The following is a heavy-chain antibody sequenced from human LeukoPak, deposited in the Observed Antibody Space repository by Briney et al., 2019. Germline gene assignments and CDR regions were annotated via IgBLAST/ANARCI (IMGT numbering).Heavy chain of an antibody. CDR1: GFTFSTYG. Sequence: QPGGSLRLSCEASGFTFSTYGINWVRQAPGKGLEWVSAISGSGGSTYYADSLKGRFTISRDNSKNTLYLQMNSLRAEDTAVYYCAHPTEYSSSWYGNWFDPWGQGTLVTVSS. D-gene: IGHD6-13*01. V-gene: IGHV3-23*01. CDR3: AHPTEYSSSWYGNWFDP. CDR2: ISGSGGST. J-gene: IGHJ5*02.